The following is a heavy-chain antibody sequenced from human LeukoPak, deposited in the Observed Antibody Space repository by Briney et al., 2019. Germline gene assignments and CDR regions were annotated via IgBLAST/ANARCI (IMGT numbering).Heavy chain of an antibody. J-gene: IGHJ4*02. D-gene: IGHD6-13*01. Sequence: SETLSLTCTVSAGPISSSSYSWGWIRQPPGKGLGWIGSIYYSGSTYYNPSLKSRVTISVDTSKSQFSLNLSSVTAADTAVYYCARRAASAGYFDYWGQGTLVTVSS. CDR1: AGPISSSSYS. CDR3: ARRAASAGYFDY. V-gene: IGHV4-39*01. CDR2: IYYSGST.